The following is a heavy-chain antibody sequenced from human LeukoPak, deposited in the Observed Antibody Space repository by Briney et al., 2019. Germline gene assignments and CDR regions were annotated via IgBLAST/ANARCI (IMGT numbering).Heavy chain of an antibody. V-gene: IGHV3-11*01. J-gene: IGHJ6*03. CDR2: IGPGGVIT. CDR3: ARSRLWYPYYYMDV. Sequence: GGSLRLSCTASGFHFDHYYMSWIRQAPGKGLEWVSYIGPGGVITYYADSVKGRFTISRDNANNSLFLQMHSLRADDTALYYCARSRLWYPYYYMDVWGKETTVTVS. CDR1: GFHFDHYY. D-gene: IGHD3-10*01.